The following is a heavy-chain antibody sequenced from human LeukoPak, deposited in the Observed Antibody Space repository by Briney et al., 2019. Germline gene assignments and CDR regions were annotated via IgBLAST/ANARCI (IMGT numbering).Heavy chain of an antibody. Sequence: GASVKISCKASGYTFTSYYLHWVRQAPGQGLQWMGVIHPSGGSTSLAQKFQGRVTMTRDTSTSTVYMELSSLRSEDTAAYYCARMDMDPAMVTNFFEHWGQGTLVTVSS. J-gene: IGHJ4*02. V-gene: IGHV1-46*01. CDR2: IHPSGGST. CDR3: ARMDMDPAMVTNFFEH. D-gene: IGHD5-18*01. CDR1: GYTFTSYY.